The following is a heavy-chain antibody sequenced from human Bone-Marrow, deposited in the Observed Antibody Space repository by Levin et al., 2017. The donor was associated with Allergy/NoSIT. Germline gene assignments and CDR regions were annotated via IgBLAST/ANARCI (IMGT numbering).Heavy chain of an antibody. D-gene: IGHD5-12*01. CDR1: GFTFSSYS. J-gene: IGHJ5*02. V-gene: IGHV3-21*01. Sequence: GGSLRLTCAASGFTFSSYSMNWVRQAPGKGLDWVSSITSSGTYIYYADSVKGRFTISRDNAKNSLFLQMNSLTAADTAVYYCARGLEYSGLPWGQGTLVTVSS. CDR2: ITSSGTYI. CDR3: ARGLEYSGLP.